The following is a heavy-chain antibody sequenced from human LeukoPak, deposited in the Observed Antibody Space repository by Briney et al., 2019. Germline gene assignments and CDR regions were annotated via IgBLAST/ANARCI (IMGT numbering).Heavy chain of an antibody. V-gene: IGHV1-18*01. CDR2: INTYSADT. Sequence: ASVKVSCKAPGYTFTNYGLSWVRQAPGQGLEWMGWINTYSADTNYAQRLQGRLTMTTDTSTNTAYMELRNLRSDDTAVYYCARDGNPLAAAVASFAPWGQGTLVTVSS. CDR1: GYTFTNYG. D-gene: IGHD6-13*01. CDR3: ARDGNPLAAAVASFAP. J-gene: IGHJ5*02.